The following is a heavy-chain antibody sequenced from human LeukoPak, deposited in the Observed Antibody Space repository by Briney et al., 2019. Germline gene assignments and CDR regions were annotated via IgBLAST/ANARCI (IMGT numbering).Heavy chain of an antibody. J-gene: IGHJ4*02. CDR3: ARGGKTWGVSDY. V-gene: IGHV3-48*04. CDR2: ISSSSSTI. D-gene: IGHD3-10*01. Sequence: GGSLRLSCAGSGFTFRTYSMNWVRQAPGKGLEWVSYISSSSSTIYYAVSVKGRFTISRDNAKDSLYLQMNSLRAEDTAVYYCARGGKTWGVSDYWGQGTLVTVSS. CDR1: GFTFRTYS.